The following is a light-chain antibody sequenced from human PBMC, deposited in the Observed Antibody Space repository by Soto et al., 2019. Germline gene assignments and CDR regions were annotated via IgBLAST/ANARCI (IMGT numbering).Light chain of an antibody. Sequence: SYELTQPPSVSVAPGQTARITCGGNNIGNKTVHWYQQKPGQAPVLVVYDDSGRPSGIPERLSGSNSGNTAALTIIRVEAGDEADYYCQVWDSSSEHRVFGGGTQLTVL. V-gene: IGLV3-21*02. J-gene: IGLJ3*02. CDR1: NIGNKT. CDR3: QVWDSSSEHRV. CDR2: DDS.